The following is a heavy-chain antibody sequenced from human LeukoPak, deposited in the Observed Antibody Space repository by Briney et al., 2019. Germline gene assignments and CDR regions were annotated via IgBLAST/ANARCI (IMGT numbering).Heavy chain of an antibody. V-gene: IGHV3-21*01. CDR3: ARDGGSAIPFDY. J-gene: IGHJ4*02. CDR1: GFTFSSYG. Sequence: GGSLRLSCAASGFTFSSYGMNWVRQAPGKGLEWVSSISSSSSYIYYADSVKGRFTISRDNAKNSLYLQMNSLRAEDTAVYYCARDGGSAIPFDYWGQGTLVTVSS. CDR2: ISSSSSYI.